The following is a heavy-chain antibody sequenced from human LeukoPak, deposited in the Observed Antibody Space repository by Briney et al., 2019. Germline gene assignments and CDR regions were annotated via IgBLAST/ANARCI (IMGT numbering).Heavy chain of an antibody. CDR1: GYTFTSYA. CDR3: ARPYCNGGSCYRPPYGMDV. D-gene: IGHD2-15*01. CDR2: INTNTGNP. V-gene: IGHV7-4-1*02. Sequence: GASVKVSCKASGYTFTSYAMNWVRQAPGQGLEWMGWINTNTGNPTYAQGFTGRFVFSLDTSVSTAYLQISSLKAEDTAVYYCARPYCNGGSCYRPPYGMDVWGQGTTVTVSS. J-gene: IGHJ6*02.